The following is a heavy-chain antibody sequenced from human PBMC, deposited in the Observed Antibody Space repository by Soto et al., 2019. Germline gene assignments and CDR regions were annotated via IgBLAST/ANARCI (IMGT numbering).Heavy chain of an antibody. CDR1: GFTFSSYA. Sequence: GGSLCLSCSASGFTFSSYAMHWAWQAPGKGLEYVSAISSNGGSTYYANSVKGRFTISRDNSKNTLYLQMSSLRAEETAVYYCVKQVSGSYPSLGDYWGQGALVTVSS. CDR2: ISSNGGST. CDR3: VKQVSGSYPSLGDY. J-gene: IGHJ4*02. V-gene: IGHV3-64D*06. D-gene: IGHD1-26*01.